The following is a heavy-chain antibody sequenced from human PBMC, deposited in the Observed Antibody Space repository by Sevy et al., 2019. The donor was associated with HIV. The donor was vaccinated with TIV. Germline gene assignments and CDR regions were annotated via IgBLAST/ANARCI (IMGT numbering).Heavy chain of an antibody. Sequence: GGSLRLSCAASGFTFSSYSMNWVRQAPGKGLEWVSSVSSLSNYIYYEDSVKGRFTISRDNAKNSLYLQMNNLRVEDTAVYYGARDRKGEYSAYDGAGYFGMDVWGQGITVTVSS. CDR1: GFTFSSYS. D-gene: IGHD5-12*01. CDR3: ARDRKGEYSAYDGAGYFGMDV. V-gene: IGHV3-21*01. CDR2: VSSLSNYI. J-gene: IGHJ6*02.